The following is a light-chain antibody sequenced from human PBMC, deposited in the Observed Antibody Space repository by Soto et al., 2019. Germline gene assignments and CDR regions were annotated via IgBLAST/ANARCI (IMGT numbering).Light chain of an antibody. CDR3: QQYGSSHT. J-gene: IGKJ5*01. Sequence: ENVLTQSPGTLSLSPGERATLSCRASQSVSSYSLAWYQQKPGQAPRLVMYGTSNRATGIPDRSSGSGSGTDFTLTISRLEPEDFAVYYCQQYGSSHTFGQGTRLEIK. CDR2: GTS. V-gene: IGKV3-20*01. CDR1: QSVSSYS.